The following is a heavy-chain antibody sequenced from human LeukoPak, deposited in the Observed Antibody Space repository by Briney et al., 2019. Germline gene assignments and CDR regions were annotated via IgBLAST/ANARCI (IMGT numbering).Heavy chain of an antibody. Sequence: KPSETLSLTCTVSGGSISSYYWSWTRQPPGKGLEWIGYIYYSGSINYNPSLKSRVTISVDTSKNQFSLKLSSVTAADTAVYYCARGAQYQPLPDYWGQGTLVTVSS. J-gene: IGHJ4*02. D-gene: IGHD2-2*01. CDR1: GGSISSYY. V-gene: IGHV4-59*01. CDR2: IYYSGSI. CDR3: ARGAQYQPLPDY.